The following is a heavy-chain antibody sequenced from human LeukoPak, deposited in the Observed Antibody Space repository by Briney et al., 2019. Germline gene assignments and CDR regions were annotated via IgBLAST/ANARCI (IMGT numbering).Heavy chain of an antibody. CDR2: IIPIFGTA. Sequence: ASVKVSCKASGGTFSSYAISWVRQAPGQGLEWMGGIIPIFGTANYAQKFQGRVTITADESTSTAYTELSSLRSEDTAVYYCARDLHISDYGMDVWGQGTTVTVSS. V-gene: IGHV1-69*13. CDR3: ARDLHISDYGMDV. CDR1: GGTFSSYA. J-gene: IGHJ6*02.